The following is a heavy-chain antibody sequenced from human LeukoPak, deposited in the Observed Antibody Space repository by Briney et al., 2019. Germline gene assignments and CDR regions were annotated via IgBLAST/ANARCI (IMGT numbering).Heavy chain of an antibody. Sequence: SETLSLTCAVSCGSISSGGYSWSWIRQPPGKGLEWIGYIYYSGSTYYNPSLKSRVTISVDTSKNQFSLKLSSVTAADTAVYYCASYGNAFDIWGQGTMVTVSS. CDR3: ASYGNAFDI. CDR2: IYYSGST. CDR1: CGSISSGGYS. V-gene: IGHV4-30-4*07. D-gene: IGHD4-17*01. J-gene: IGHJ3*02.